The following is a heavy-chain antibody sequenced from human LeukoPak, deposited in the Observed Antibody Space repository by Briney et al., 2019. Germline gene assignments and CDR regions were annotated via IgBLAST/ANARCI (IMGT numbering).Heavy chain of an antibody. Sequence: GGSLRLSCAASGFTFSGYTISWVSQAPGKGLEWVAGVYGNAVDKFYSASVRGRFTISKDNSKNMVFLQMDSLRADDTALYYCAKDWKPDGVWDIDYWGQGTQVTVS. D-gene: IGHD4-17*01. CDR1: GFTFSGYT. V-gene: IGHV3-23*01. CDR3: AKDWKPDGVWDIDY. CDR2: VYGNAVDK. J-gene: IGHJ4*02.